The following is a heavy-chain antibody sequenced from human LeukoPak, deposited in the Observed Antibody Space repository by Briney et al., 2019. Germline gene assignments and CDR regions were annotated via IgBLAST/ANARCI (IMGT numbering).Heavy chain of an antibody. CDR1: GYTFTSYG. Sequence: ASVKVSCTASGYTFTSYGISWVRQAPGQGLEWMGWISAYNGNTNYAQKLQGRVTMTTDTSTSTAYMELRSLRSDDTAVYYCARDRGSITRVRGVTRRCDYWGQGTLVTVSS. J-gene: IGHJ4*02. CDR3: ARDRGSITRVRGVTRRCDY. D-gene: IGHD3-10*01. CDR2: ISAYNGNT. V-gene: IGHV1-18*01.